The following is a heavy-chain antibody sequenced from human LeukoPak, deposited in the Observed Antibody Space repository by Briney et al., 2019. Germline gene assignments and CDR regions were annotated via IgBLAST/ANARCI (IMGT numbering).Heavy chain of an antibody. CDR2: IKQDGSEK. D-gene: IGHD3-22*01. CDR3: ARGVASGYQIAHFDY. CDR1: GFTFTSYW. J-gene: IGHJ4*02. V-gene: IGHV3-7*05. Sequence: GGSLRFSCTASGFTFTSYWMSWVRQAPGKGLEWVGNIKQDGSEKYYVDSVKGQFTISSDNANNSLYLRVNSLRAEDAAVYYCARGVASGYQIAHFDYWGQGTLVTVSS.